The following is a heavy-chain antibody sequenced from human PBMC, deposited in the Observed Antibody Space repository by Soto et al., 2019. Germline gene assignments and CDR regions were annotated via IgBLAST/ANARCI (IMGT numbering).Heavy chain of an antibody. CDR1: VFTCSTYA. CDR3: AHPRGYGVFDAYDI. CDR2: LSAGGGST. V-gene: IGHV3-23*01. Sequence: WWSLRLSCSASVFTCSTYAMSWFRQAPGKGLEWVSALSAGGGSTYYADSVKGRFTISRDNSLNALYLQMNSLRIEDTAVYYCAHPRGYGVFDAYDIWGQGTMVTVSS. J-gene: IGHJ3*02. D-gene: IGHD4-17*01.